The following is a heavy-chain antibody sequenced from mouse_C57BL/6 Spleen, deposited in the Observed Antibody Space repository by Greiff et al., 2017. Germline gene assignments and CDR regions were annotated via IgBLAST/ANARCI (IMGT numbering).Heavy chain of an antibody. D-gene: IGHD2-4*01. Sequence: QVQLQQPGAELVRPGSSVKLSCKASGYTFTSYWMHWVKQRPIQGLEWIGNIDPSDSETHYNQKFKDKATLTADKSSSTAYMQLSSLTSEDAAVLYCGRITKGYYYAMDYWGQGTSVTVSS. CDR1: GYTFTSYW. V-gene: IGHV1-52*01. CDR3: GRITKGYYYAMDY. J-gene: IGHJ4*01. CDR2: IDPSDSET.